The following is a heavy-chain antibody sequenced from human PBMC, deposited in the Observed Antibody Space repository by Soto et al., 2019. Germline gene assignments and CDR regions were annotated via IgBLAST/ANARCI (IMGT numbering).Heavy chain of an antibody. CDR1: GGSFSGYY. V-gene: IGHV4-34*01. CDR3: ARCDYDFWSGYYRGPFDY. Sequence: QVQLQQWGAGLLKPSETLSLTCAVYGGSFSGYYWSWIRQPPGKGLEWIGESNHSGSTNYNPSLKRRVTISVDTSKNQFSLKLSCVTAEDTAVYYCARCDYDFWSGYYRGPFDYWGQGTLVTVSS. J-gene: IGHJ4*02. CDR2: SNHSGST. D-gene: IGHD3-3*01.